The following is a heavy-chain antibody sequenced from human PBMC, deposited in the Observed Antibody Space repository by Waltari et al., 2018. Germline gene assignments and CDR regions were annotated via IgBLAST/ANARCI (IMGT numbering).Heavy chain of an antibody. V-gene: IGHV3-21*01. J-gene: IGHJ3*02. CDR3: ASGSYSGSYGAFDI. CDR2: ISSSSSYI. Sequence: EVQLVESGGGLVKPGGSLRLSCAASGFTFSSYSMNWVRQAPGKGLEWVSSISSSSSYIYYADSVKGRFTISRDNAKNSLYLQMNSLRAEDTAVYYCASGSYSGSYGAFDIWGQGTMVTVAS. D-gene: IGHD1-26*01. CDR1: GFTFSSYS.